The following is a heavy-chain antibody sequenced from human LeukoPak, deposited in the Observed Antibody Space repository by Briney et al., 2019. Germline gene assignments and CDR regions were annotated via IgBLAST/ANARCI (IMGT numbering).Heavy chain of an antibody. J-gene: IGHJ5*02. D-gene: IGHD6-6*01. CDR3: AVSAAALFDP. CDR2: INRSGST. Sequence: SETLSLTCAIYGGSFSGYFWSWFRQPPGKGLEWIGEINRSGSTNYNSPLSLKSRVTISVDTSKNQFSLKLSSVTAADTAVYYCAVSAAALFDPWGQGTLVTVSS. V-gene: IGHV4-34*01. CDR1: GGSFSGYF.